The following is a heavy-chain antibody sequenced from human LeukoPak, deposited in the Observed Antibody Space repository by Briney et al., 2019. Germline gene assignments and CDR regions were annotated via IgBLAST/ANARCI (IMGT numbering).Heavy chain of an antibody. V-gene: IGHV3-23*01. D-gene: IGHD3-10*01. CDR2: ISGSGGST. J-gene: IGHJ6*02. CDR3: AKYRVPNDYYYYGMDV. CDR1: GFIFDDYG. Sequence: GGSLRLSCAASGFIFDDYGMSWVRQAPGKGLEWVSGISGSGGSTYYADSVKGRFTISRDNSKNTLYLQMNSLRAEDTAVYYCAKYRVPNDYYYYGMDVWGQGTTVTVSS.